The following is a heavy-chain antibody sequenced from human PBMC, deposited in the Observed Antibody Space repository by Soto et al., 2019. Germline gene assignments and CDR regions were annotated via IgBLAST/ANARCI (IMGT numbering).Heavy chain of an antibody. V-gene: IGHV1-3*01. J-gene: IGHJ6*02. D-gene: IGHD2-2*01. CDR3: ARTECSSPSFYDYYYYGMDV. CDR2: INPGNGDT. CDR1: GYSFTKYG. Sequence: QVQLVQSGTEVKKPGASVKVSCKTSGYSFTKYGLHWVRQAPGQRLEWMGWINPGNGDTKYSQKFQGRVTITRDTSATTAYMELSSLRSEDSAVFYCARTECSSPSFYDYYYYGMDVWGQGTPVTVSS.